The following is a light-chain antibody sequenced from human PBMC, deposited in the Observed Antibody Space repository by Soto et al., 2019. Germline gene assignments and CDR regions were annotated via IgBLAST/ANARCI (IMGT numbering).Light chain of an antibody. CDR2: DAS. Sequence: DIQMTQSPSSLSASVGDRVTITCQASQDITIYLNWYQHKPGKAPKLLIYDASILEAGVPPRFSGSGSGTDFTLTISSLQLEDVATYYCQHCDYLPIFGPGTTVDFK. CDR3: QHCDYLPI. CDR1: QDITIY. V-gene: IGKV1-33*01. J-gene: IGKJ3*01.